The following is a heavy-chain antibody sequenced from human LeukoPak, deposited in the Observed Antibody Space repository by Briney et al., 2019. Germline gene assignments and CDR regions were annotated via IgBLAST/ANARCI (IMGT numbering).Heavy chain of an antibody. CDR3: ARLRCGWYFDY. CDR2: IYYSGST. CDR1: GGSINSYY. Sequence: PSETLSLTCTVSGGSINSYYWSWIRQPPGKGLEWIGYIYYSGSTKYNPSLKSRVTISLDMSKTQFSLKLTPVTAADTAFYYCARLRCGWYFDYWGQGTLVTVSS. D-gene: IGHD6-19*01. J-gene: IGHJ4*02. V-gene: IGHV4-59*08.